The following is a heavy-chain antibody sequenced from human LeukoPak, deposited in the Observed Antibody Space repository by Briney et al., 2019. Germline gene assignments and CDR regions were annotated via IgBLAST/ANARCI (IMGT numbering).Heavy chain of an antibody. CDR1: GYTFTGYY. J-gene: IGHJ4*02. D-gene: IGHD1-1*01. CDR3: ARGLERRRIDY. V-gene: IGHV1-2*02. CDR2: INPNSGDT. Sequence: ASVKVSCKASGYTFTGYYMHWVRQAPGQRLEWMGWINPNSGDTNYAQKFQGRVTMTRDTSISTAYMELSRLRSDDTAVYYCARGLERRRIDYWGQGTLVTVSS.